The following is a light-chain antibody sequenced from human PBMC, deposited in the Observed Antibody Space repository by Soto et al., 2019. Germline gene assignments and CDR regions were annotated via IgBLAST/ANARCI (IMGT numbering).Light chain of an antibody. CDR3: SSYTSSSTRV. V-gene: IGLV2-14*01. J-gene: IGLJ1*01. Sequence: ALTQPASVSGSPGQSITIFCTGNSSDVGGYNYVSWYQQHPGKAPKLMIYDVSNRPSGVSNRFSGSKSGNTASLTISGLQAEDEADYYCSSYTSSSTRVFGTGTKVTVL. CDR1: SSDVGGYNY. CDR2: DVS.